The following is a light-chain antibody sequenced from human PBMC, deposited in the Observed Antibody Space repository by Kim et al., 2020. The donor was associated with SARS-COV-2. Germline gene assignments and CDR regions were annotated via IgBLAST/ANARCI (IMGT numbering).Light chain of an antibody. CDR3: QAWDSHTAAV. Sequence: VLTQPPSLSVSPGQTASITCSGDKLGDKFVSWYQQKPGQSPVQVIYQDKKRPSGIPEQFSGSNSGNTATLTISGTQAMDEAVYYCQAWDSHTAAVFGGGTQLTVL. CDR2: QDK. V-gene: IGLV3-1*01. J-gene: IGLJ2*01. CDR1: KLGDKF.